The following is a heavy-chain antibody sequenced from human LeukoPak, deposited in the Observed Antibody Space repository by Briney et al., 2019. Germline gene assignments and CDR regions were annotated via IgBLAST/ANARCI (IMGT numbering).Heavy chain of an antibody. CDR1: GYTYSSYG. J-gene: IGHJ6*03. D-gene: IGHD2-2*01. Sequence: ASVKVSCKASGYTYSSYGISWVRQAPGQGLEWMGWINGYKGNTNYAQKLQGRVTMTTDTSTSTAYMELRSLRSEDTAVYYCARGRGKLLSFGRYYYMDVWGKGTTVTISS. CDR2: INGYKGNT. CDR3: ARGRGKLLSFGRYYYMDV. V-gene: IGHV1-18*01.